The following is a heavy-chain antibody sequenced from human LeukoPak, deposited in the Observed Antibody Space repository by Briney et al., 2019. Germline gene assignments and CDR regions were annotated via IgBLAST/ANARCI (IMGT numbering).Heavy chain of an antibody. V-gene: IGHV3-7*01. CDR1: GCTFSNHW. Sequence: TGGSLRLSCAASGCTFSNHWMNWVRQAPGKGQEWVANIKEGGSEKDYVDSVKGRFNISRDNAKNSLYLQMNSLRAEDTAVYYCARDRIGGEEYWGQGTLVTVSS. CDR3: ARDRIGGEEY. CDR2: IKEGGSEK. D-gene: IGHD3-16*01. J-gene: IGHJ4*02.